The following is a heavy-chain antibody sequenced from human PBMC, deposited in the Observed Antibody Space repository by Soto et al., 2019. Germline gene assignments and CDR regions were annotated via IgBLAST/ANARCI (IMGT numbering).Heavy chain of an antibody. J-gene: IGHJ6*02. Sequence: SETLSLTCTVSGGSISSSSYYWGWIRQPPGKGLEWIGSIYYSGSTYYNPSLKSRVTISVDTSKNQFSLKLSSVTAADTAVYYCARPNIAAKGMDVWGQGTTVTVSS. CDR3: ARPNIAAKGMDV. D-gene: IGHD6-6*01. CDR2: IYYSGST. CDR1: GGSISSSSYY. V-gene: IGHV4-39*01.